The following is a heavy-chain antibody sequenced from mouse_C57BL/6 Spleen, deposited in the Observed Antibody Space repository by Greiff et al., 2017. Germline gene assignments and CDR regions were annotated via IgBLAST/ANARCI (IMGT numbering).Heavy chain of an antibody. CDR2: IDPSDSYT. CDR1: GYTFTSYW. Sequence: QVQLQQPGAELVRPGTSVKLSCKASGYTFTSYWMHWVKQRPGQGLEWIGVIDPSDSYTNYNQKFKGKATLPVDTPSRKAYMQLIRLTSEDSAGYYCVATGTGNYWGQGTTLTVSS. D-gene: IGHD4-1*01. CDR3: VATGTGNY. J-gene: IGHJ2*01. V-gene: IGHV1-59*01.